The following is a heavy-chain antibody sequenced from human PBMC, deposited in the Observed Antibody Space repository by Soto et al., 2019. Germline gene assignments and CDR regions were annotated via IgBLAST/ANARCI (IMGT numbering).Heavy chain of an antibody. J-gene: IGHJ5*02. CDR1: GGSFSGYY. CDR3: ASEHCSGGSCYLVDP. CDR2: INYSGST. V-gene: IGHV4-34*01. D-gene: IGHD2-15*01. Sequence: SSETLSLTCAVYGGSFSGYYWSWIRQPPGKGLEWIGEINYSGSTNYNPSLKSRVTISVDTSKNQFSLKLSSVTAADTAVYYRASEHCSGGSCYLVDPWGQGPLVTVSS.